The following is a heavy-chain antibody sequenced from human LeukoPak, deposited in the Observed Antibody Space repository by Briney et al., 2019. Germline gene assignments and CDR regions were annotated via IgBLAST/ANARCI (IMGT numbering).Heavy chain of an antibody. D-gene: IGHD4-23*01. J-gene: IGHJ2*01. Sequence: SETLSLTCTVSGGSISSSSYYWGWIRQPPGKGLECIGTIYYSGNTYYNPSLMSRVTMSVDTSKNQFSLKLSSVTAADAAVYYCTRSSFAYSGNFDRCFDLWGRGTLVTVSS. V-gene: IGHV4-39*01. CDR1: GGSISSSSYY. CDR3: TRSSFAYSGNFDRCFDL. CDR2: IYYSGNT.